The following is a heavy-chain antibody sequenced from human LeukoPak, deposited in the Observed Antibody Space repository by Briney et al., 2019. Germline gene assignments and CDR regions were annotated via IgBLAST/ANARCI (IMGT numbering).Heavy chain of an antibody. J-gene: IGHJ1*01. D-gene: IGHD4/OR15-4a*01. V-gene: IGHV3-20*04. CDR2: INWNGGST. Sequence: GGSLRLSCAASGFTFDDYGMSWVRQAPGKGLEWVSGINWNGGSTGYADSVKGRFTISRDNAKNSLYLQMNSLRAEDTALYYCARDRVLRSAGLNHFQHWGQGTPVTVSS. CDR3: ARDRVLRSAGLNHFQH. CDR1: GFTFDDYG.